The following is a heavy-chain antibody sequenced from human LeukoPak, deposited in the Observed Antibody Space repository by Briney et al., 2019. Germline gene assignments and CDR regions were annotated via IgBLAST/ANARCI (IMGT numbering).Heavy chain of an antibody. D-gene: IGHD3-3*01. J-gene: IGHJ5*02. CDR2: IIPIFGTA. V-gene: IGHV1-69*13. CDR1: GYTFTGYY. Sequence: SVKVSCKASGYTFTGYYIHWVRQAPGQGLEWMGGIIPIFGTANYAQKFQGRVTVTADESTSTAYMELSSLRSEDTAVYYCARVERYYDFWSGYYTRWFDPWGQGTLVTVSS. CDR3: ARVERYYDFWSGYYTRWFDP.